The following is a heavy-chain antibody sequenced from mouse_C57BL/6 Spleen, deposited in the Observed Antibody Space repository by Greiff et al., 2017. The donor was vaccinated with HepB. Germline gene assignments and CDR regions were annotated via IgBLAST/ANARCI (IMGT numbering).Heavy chain of an antibody. CDR3: ARKDYFDY. J-gene: IGHJ2*01. CDR2: IDPSDSYT. Sequence: QVQLQQPGAELVKPGASVKLSCKASGYTFTSYWMQWVKQRPGQGLEWIGEIDPSDSYTNYNQKFKGKATLTVDTASSTAYMQLSSLPSEDSAVYYCARKDYFDYWGQGTTLTVSS. CDR1: GYTFTSYW. V-gene: IGHV1-50*01.